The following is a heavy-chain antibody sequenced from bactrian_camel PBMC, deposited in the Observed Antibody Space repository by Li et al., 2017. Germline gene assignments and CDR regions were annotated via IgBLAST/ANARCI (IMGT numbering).Heavy chain of an antibody. CDR2: IESDGTI. J-gene: IGHJ4*01. CDR3: AAGNSDFTLPEPYEYAY. Sequence: VQLVESGGGSVQTGGSLRLSCTASGLTSSHYCMAWFRQAPGKQREGVACIESDGTISYAHFAKGRFTISLNNAKNTAILEMGNLKPEDTAMYYCAAGNSDFTLPEPYEYAYRGQGTQVTVS. CDR1: GLTSSHYC. V-gene: IGHV3S53*01. D-gene: IGHD4*01.